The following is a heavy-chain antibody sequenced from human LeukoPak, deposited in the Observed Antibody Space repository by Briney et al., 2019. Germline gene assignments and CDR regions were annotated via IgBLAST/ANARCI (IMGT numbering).Heavy chain of an antibody. Sequence: GGSLRLSCVASGFTFSNNWMSWVRQAPGKGLEWVANIKQDGSEKYYVDSVKGRFTISRDNAKNSLNLQMNSLRVEDTAVYYCARVALAAADYWGQGTLVTVSS. CDR2: IKQDGSEK. CDR1: GFTFSNNW. V-gene: IGHV3-7*01. D-gene: IGHD6-13*01. J-gene: IGHJ4*02. CDR3: ARVALAAADY.